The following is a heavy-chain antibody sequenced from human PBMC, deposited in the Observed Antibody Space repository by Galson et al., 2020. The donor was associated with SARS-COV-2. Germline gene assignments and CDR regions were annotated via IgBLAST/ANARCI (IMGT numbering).Heavy chain of an antibody. D-gene: IGHD2-15*01. V-gene: IGHV4-39*01. Sequence: ASETLSLTCSVSGGSITSSSHFWGWIRQPPGKGLEWIGHIYFTGVPNLNPSLQGRAAMSVDTSKDEFSLQLTSLTAADTAFYYCARRVRGGSFDFWGQGILVTVSS. CDR2: IYFTGVP. CDR1: GGSITSSSHF. CDR3: ARRVRGGSFDF. J-gene: IGHJ4*02.